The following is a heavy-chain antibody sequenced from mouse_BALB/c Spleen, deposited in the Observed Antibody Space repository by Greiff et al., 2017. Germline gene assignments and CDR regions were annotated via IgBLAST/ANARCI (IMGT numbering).Heavy chain of an antibody. Sequence: EVQRVESGGGLVKPGGSLKLSCAASGFAFSSYDMSWVRQTPEKRLEWVAYISSGGGSTYYPDTVKGRFTISRDNAKNTLYLQMSSLKSEDTAMYYCATSLTGTRENWGQGTLVTVSA. V-gene: IGHV5-12-1*01. D-gene: IGHD4-1*01. CDR2: ISSGGGST. CDR3: ATSLTGTREN. J-gene: IGHJ3*01. CDR1: GFAFSSYD.